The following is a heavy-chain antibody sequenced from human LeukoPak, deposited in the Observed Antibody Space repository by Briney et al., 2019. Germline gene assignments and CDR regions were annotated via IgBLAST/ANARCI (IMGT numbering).Heavy chain of an antibody. CDR2: IIPIFGTA. CDR3: ARRITMVRGVIEGGNWFDP. CDR1: GGTFSSYA. D-gene: IGHD3-10*01. V-gene: IGHV1-69*13. J-gene: IGHJ5*02. Sequence: ASVKVSCKASGGTFSSYAISWVRQAPGQGLEWMGGIIPIFGTANYAQKFQGRVTITADESTSTAYMELSSLRSEDTAVYYCARRITMVRGVIEGGNWFDPWGQGTLVTVSS.